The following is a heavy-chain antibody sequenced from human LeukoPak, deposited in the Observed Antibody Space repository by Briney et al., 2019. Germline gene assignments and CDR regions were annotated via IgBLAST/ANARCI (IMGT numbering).Heavy chain of an antibody. CDR3: AREIFGSGSYPDF. CDR1: GFSFDTYA. Sequence: GGSLRLSCAASGFSFDTYAMHWVRQAPGQGLEWVALWHDGSHKFYSNSVRGQFIISRDNSKNTMYLQMNNLRPDDTAVYYCAREIFGSGSYPDFWGQGTLVTVSS. J-gene: IGHJ4*02. V-gene: IGHV3-33*01. CDR2: WHDGSHK. D-gene: IGHD3-10*01.